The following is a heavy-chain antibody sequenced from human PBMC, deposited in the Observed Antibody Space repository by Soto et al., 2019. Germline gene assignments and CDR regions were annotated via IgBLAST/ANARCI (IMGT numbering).Heavy chain of an antibody. D-gene: IGHD3-10*01. V-gene: IGHV1-69*12. CDR1: GGTFSSYA. CDR2: TIPIFGTA. Sequence: QVQLVQSGAEVKKPGSSVKVSCKASGGTFSSYAISWVRQAPGQGLEWMGGTIPIFGTANYAQKFQGRVTITADESTSTADMELGGLGSEDTAVYYCASGPDPDRYNWFDPWGQGTLVTVSS. CDR3: ASGPDPDRYNWFDP. J-gene: IGHJ5*02.